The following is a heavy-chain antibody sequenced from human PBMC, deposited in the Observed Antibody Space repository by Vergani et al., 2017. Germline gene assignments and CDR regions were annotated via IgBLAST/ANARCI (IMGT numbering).Heavy chain of an antibody. CDR2: VYWNDDA. Sequence: QITLRESGPTLGKPTQTLTLTSTFAGFSPTTGVEGVGWTRHPPGRALEWLAFVYWNDDARYSPSLKSRVTITKDTSKNEVILTMATMDPVDTATYYCVHRLGYFDWDGAFDVWGPGTMVTVSS. V-gene: IGHV2-5*01. CDR3: VHRLGYFDWDGAFDV. D-gene: IGHD3-9*01. J-gene: IGHJ3*01. CDR1: GFSPTTGVEG.